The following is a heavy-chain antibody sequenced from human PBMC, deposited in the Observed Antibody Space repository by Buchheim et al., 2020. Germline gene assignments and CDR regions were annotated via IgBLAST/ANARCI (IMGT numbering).Heavy chain of an antibody. D-gene: IGHD6-19*01. CDR3: AKDGPVGAVAGIDY. Sequence: QVQLVESGGGVVQPGRSLRLSCAASGFTFSSYGMHWVRQAPGKGLEWVTVISNGGSHKYYTDSVKGRFTISRDNSKNTLFLQMNSLKAEDAAVYYCAKDGPVGAVAGIDYWGQGTL. CDR2: ISNGGSHK. CDR1: GFTFSSYG. V-gene: IGHV3-30*18. J-gene: IGHJ4*02.